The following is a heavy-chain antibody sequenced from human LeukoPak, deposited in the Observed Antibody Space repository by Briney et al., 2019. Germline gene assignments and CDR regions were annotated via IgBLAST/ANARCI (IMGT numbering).Heavy chain of an antibody. CDR2: IRKDGINT. D-gene: IGHD6-13*01. V-gene: IGHV3-30*02. CDR3: AKDRAGNSWNFDY. Sequence: GGSLRLSCAASGFSFSDYGKHWVRQAPGKGLEWVSFIRKDGINTNYVDSVKGRFTISRDTSNKMVYLQMNSLRTEDMAVYYCAKDRAGNSWNFDYWGQGILVAVSS. J-gene: IGHJ4*02. CDR1: GFSFSDYG.